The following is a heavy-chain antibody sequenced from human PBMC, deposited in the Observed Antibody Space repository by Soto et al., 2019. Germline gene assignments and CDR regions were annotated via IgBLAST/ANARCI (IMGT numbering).Heavy chain of an antibody. J-gene: IGHJ6*02. CDR3: ARDRGGDGTHV. CDR1: GYTFSSYG. CDR2: ISGYNGNT. Sequence: QVQLVQSGAEVKKPGASVKVSCKASGYTFSSYGISWVRQAPGQGLEWMGWISGYNGNTNYAQKLQGRVTMPIDTSTSTGYMELRSLRSDDTAVYYCARDRGGDGTHVWGQGTTVTVSS. D-gene: IGHD3-16*01. V-gene: IGHV1-18*01.